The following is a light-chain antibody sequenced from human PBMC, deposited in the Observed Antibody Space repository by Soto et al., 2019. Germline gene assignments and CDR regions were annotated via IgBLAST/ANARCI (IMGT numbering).Light chain of an antibody. V-gene: IGLV1-47*01. CDR3: AAWDDSLSGGV. Sequence: QSVLTQPPSASGTPGQRVTISCSGSSSNFGSDYVHWYQQLPGTAPKLVIYRNNQRPSGVPARFSGSKSGTSASLAISGLRSEDEADYYCAAWDDSLSGGVFGGGTKLTVL. J-gene: IGLJ3*02. CDR2: RNN. CDR1: SSNFGSDY.